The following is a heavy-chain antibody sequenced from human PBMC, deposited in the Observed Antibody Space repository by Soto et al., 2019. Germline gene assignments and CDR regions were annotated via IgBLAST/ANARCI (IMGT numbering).Heavy chain of an antibody. J-gene: IGHJ4*02. Sequence: EVQLLESGGGLVQPGGSLRLSCTVSGFTFSTYAMSWVRQAPGKGLEWVSTISDSGSTYYADSVKGRFTISRDNSKNTLYLEMNSLRAEDTAVYYCAKDKGGRYCSRTSCLYSFDYWGQGTLVTVSS. CDR1: GFTFSTYA. D-gene: IGHD2-2*01. CDR2: ISDSGST. V-gene: IGHV3-23*01. CDR3: AKDKGGRYCSRTSCLYSFDY.